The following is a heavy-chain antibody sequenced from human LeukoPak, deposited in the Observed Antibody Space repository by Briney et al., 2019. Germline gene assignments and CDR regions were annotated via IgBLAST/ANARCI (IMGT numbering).Heavy chain of an antibody. V-gene: IGHV4-39*01. CDR1: GGSISSSSYY. J-gene: IGHJ4*02. CDR3: ASHYYDFWSGYYTAFDY. Sequence: SETLSLTCTVSGGSISSSSYYWGWIRQPPGKGLEWIGSIYYSGSTYYNPSLKSRVTISVDTSKNQFSLKLSSVTAADTAVYYCASHYYDFWSGYYTAFDYWGQGTLVTVSS. CDR2: IYYSGST. D-gene: IGHD3-3*01.